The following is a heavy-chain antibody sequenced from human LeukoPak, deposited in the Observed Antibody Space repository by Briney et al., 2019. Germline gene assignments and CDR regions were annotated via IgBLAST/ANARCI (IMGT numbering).Heavy chain of an antibody. J-gene: IGHJ4*02. D-gene: IGHD3-3*01. Sequence: ASVKVSCKASGYTFTGYYMHWVRQAPGQGLEWMGWINPNSGGTNYAQKFQGRVTMTRDTSISTAYMELSRLRSDDTAVYYCARVNPTTSYYDFWSGYYEIDYWGQGTLVTVSS. CDR2: INPNSGGT. CDR1: GYTFTGYY. CDR3: ARVNPTTSYYDFWSGYYEIDY. V-gene: IGHV1-2*02.